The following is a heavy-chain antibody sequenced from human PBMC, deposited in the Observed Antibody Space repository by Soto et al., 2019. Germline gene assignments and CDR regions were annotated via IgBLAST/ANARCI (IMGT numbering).Heavy chain of an antibody. CDR3: ARSQGSSTSLEIYYYYYYGMDV. D-gene: IGHD2-2*01. Sequence: QVQLVQSGAEVKKPGSSVKVSCKASGGTFSSYAISWVRQAPGQGLEWMGGIIPISGTANYAQKVQGRVTIIADESTSTAYMELSSLRSEDTAVYYCARSQGSSTSLEIYYYYYYGMDVWGQGTTVTVSS. CDR1: GGTFSSYA. J-gene: IGHJ6*02. V-gene: IGHV1-69*01. CDR2: IIPISGTA.